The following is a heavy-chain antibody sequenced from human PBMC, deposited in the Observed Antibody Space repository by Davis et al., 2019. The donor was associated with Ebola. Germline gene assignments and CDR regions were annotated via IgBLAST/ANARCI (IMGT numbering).Heavy chain of an antibody. Sequence: PGGSLRLSCAASGFMFSSYVMSWVRQAPGKGLEWVSTYGTSADTYYADSVKGRFTISRDNSKNTLYLQMNGLRVEDTAIYYCAKDNRNIWSEVWGQGTMVTVSS. CDR1: GFMFSSYV. D-gene: IGHD2/OR15-2a*01. J-gene: IGHJ3*01. CDR2: GTSADT. CDR3: AKDNRNIWSEV. V-gene: IGHV3-23*01.